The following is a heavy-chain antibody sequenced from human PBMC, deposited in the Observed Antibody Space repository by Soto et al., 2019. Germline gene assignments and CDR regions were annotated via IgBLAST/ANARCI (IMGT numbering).Heavy chain of an antibody. CDR2: IYPADFDI. Sequence: GESLKISCKVSGYSFINTWLGWVRQMPGKGLEWMGIIYPADFDIRYGPSFQGQVTISADKSITTAYLQWASLKASDTAMYYCAMQNKENLPASDIWGQGNILTVS. CDR3: AMQNKENLPASDI. J-gene: IGHJ3*02. CDR1: GYSFINTW. V-gene: IGHV5-51*01.